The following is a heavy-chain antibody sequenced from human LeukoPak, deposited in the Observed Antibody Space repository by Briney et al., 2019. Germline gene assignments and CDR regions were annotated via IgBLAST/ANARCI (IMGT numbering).Heavy chain of an antibody. CDR3: ARADYYGSSAYPY. J-gene: IGHJ4*02. CDR2: IYYSGTT. CDR1: GGSISSGNYY. Sequence: NPSETLSPTCTVSGGSISSGNYYWSWIRQHPGKGLEWIGYIYYSGTTFYNPSLKSRVTISIDTSKNQFSLKLTSVTAADTAVYYCARADYYGSSAYPYWGQGTLVTVSS. D-gene: IGHD3-22*01. V-gene: IGHV4-31*03.